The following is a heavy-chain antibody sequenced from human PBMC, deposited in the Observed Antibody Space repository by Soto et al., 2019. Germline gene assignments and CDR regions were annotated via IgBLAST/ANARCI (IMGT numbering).Heavy chain of an antibody. V-gene: IGHV2-5*01. Sequence: QITLKESGPTLVKPTQTLTLTSTFSGFSLSTSGVGVGWIRQPPGKAMEWLAVLYWYDDKRYSPSLKSRLTITKDTSKNQVVLTMPNRDTVDTATFYGAHRPIDYGMDVWGQGTTVTVSS. CDR1: GFSLSTSGVG. J-gene: IGHJ6*02. CDR3: AHRPIDYGMDV. CDR2: LYWYDDK.